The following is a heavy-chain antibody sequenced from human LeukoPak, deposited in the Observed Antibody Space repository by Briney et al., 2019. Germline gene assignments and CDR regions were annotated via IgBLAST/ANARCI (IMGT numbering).Heavy chain of an antibody. Sequence: GESLKISCKGSGYSFTTYWIGWVRQMPGKGMEWMGVIYPGDSRTRYNPSLQGQVTISVDKSINTAYLEWVSLKASDTAMYYCACRDLTSTWSYPWGQGTLVTVSS. CDR1: GYSFTTYW. CDR2: IYPGDSRT. V-gene: IGHV5-51*01. J-gene: IGHJ5*02. CDR3: ACRDLTSTWSYP. D-gene: IGHD2-2*01.